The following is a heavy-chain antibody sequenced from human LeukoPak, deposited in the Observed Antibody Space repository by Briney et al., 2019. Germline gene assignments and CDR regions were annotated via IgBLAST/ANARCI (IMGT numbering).Heavy chain of an antibody. CDR2: IYHSGST. D-gene: IGHD4-23*01. CDR3: AELRGNY. J-gene: IGHJ4*02. Sequence: SETLSLTCTVSGYSISSGYYWGWIRQPPGKGLEWIGSIYHSGSTYYNPSLKSRVTISVDTSKDQFSLKLSSVTAADTAVYYCAELRGNYWGQGTLVTVSS. CDR1: GYSISSGYY. V-gene: IGHV4-38-2*02.